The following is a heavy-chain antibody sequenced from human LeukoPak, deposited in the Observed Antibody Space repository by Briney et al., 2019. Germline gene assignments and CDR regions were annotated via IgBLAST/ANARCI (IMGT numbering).Heavy chain of an antibody. CDR3: ARMDTAMVTVYYYYGMDV. Sequence: GASVKVSCKASGYTFTGYYMPWARQAPGQGLEWMGWINPNSGGTNYAQKFQGRVTMTRDTSISTAYMELSRLRSDDTAVYYCARMDTAMVTVYYYYGMDVWGQGTTVTVSS. V-gene: IGHV1-2*02. J-gene: IGHJ6*02. CDR1: GYTFTGYY. D-gene: IGHD5-18*01. CDR2: INPNSGGT.